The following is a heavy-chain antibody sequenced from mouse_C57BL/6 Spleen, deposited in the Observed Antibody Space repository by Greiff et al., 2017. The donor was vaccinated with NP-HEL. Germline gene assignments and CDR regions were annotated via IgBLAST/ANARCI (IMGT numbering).Heavy chain of an antibody. J-gene: IGHJ4*01. CDR3: ARGGSSLLAMDY. CDR2: IYPGSGST. CDR1: GYTFTSYW. Sequence: QVQLQQPGAELVKPGASVKMSCKASGYTFTSYWITWVKQRPGQGLEWIGDIYPGSGSTNYNEKFKSKATLTVDTSSSTAYMQLSSLTSEDSAVYYCARGGSSLLAMDYWGQGTSVTVSS. V-gene: IGHV1-55*01. D-gene: IGHD1-1*01.